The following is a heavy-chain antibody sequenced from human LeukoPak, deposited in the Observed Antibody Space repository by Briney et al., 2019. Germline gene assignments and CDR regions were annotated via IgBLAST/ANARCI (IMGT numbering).Heavy chain of an antibody. V-gene: IGHV3-23*01. J-gene: IGHJ5*02. D-gene: IGHD3-10*01. CDR1: GFTFSNYG. CDR2: ISGSSGST. Sequence: GGSLRLSCAASGFTFSNYGMSWVLQAPGKGLEWVSGISGSSGSTYYADSVKGRFTISRDNSKNTLYLEMNSLKAEDTALYYCAKDCYGSGSPRWFDPWGQGTLVTVSS. CDR3: AKDCYGSGSPRWFDP.